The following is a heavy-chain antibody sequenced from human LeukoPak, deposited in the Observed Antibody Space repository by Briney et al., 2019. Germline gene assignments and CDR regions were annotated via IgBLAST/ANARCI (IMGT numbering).Heavy chain of an antibody. CDR2: ISSSSSYI. D-gene: IGHD2-2*01. CDR1: GFTFSSYS. CDR3: ARDRRGSSEIDY. V-gene: IGHV3-21*01. J-gene: IGHJ4*02. Sequence: PGGSLRLSCAASGFTFSSYSMNWVRQAPGKGLEWVSSISSSSSYIYYADSVKGRFTISRDNAKNSLYLQMNSLRAEDTAVYYCARDRRGSSEIDYWGQGTLVTVSS.